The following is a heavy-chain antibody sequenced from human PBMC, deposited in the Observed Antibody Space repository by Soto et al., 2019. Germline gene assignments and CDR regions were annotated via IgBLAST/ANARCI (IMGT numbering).Heavy chain of an antibody. CDR2: TNAGNGNS. CDR3: ARSIVVGTALDY. Sequence: DSLTVSCRASGYTLTSYAIHLVSQAPGQGLEWMGWTNAGNGNSKYSQVFEGRVTITRDTSASTAYMELFSLRSEDTAVYYCARSIVVGTALDYWGQGTLVTVSS. V-gene: IGHV1-3*01. J-gene: IGHJ4*02. CDR1: GYTLTSYA. D-gene: IGHD2-21*02.